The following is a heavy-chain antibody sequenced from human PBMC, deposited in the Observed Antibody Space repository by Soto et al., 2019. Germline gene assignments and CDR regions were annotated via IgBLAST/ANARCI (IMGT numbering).Heavy chain of an antibody. Sequence: ASVKVSCKTSGYTFSTCDIHWVRQAPGQGLEWMGWMNPNTGKAGFAQKFQGRVTMTRDTSLGTAYMDLSGLTSEDTAVYYCARRVAVTSVRDIAYYYYGLDVWGQGTTVTVSS. CDR3: ARRVAVTSVRDIAYYYYGLDV. CDR2: MNPNTGKA. CDR1: GYTFSTCD. D-gene: IGHD2-21*02. J-gene: IGHJ6*02. V-gene: IGHV1-8*01.